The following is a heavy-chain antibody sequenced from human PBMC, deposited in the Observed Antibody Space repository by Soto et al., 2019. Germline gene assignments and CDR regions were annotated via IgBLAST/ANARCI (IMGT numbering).Heavy chain of an antibody. CDR3: AKTAAPRGAYYFDY. CDR1: GFTFSNYD. V-gene: IGHV3-23*01. D-gene: IGHD2-2*01. Sequence: EVQLLDSGGGLVQPGGSLRLSCAASGFTFSNYDMSWVRQAPGKGLEWVSSISGSGSTTYYTDSVKGRFTISRDNSKSTLSLQMDSLRAEDTAIYYCAKTAAPRGAYYFDYWGQGTLLTVSS. CDR2: ISGSGSTT. J-gene: IGHJ4*02.